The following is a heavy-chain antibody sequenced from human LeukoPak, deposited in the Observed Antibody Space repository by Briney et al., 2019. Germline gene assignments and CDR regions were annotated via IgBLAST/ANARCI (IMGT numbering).Heavy chain of an antibody. V-gene: IGHV4-34*01. CDR1: GGSFSGYY. CDR2: INHSGST. D-gene: IGHD2-15*01. CDR3: ARARYGSCVDY. Sequence: SETLSLTCAVYGGSFSGYYWSWIRQPPGKGLEWIGEINHSGSTNYNPSLKSRVTISVDTSKNQFSLKLSSVTAADTAVYYCARARYGSCVDYWGQGTLVTVSS. J-gene: IGHJ4*02.